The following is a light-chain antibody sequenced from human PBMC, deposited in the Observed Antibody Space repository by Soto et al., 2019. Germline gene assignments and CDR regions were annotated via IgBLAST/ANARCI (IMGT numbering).Light chain of an antibody. V-gene: IGLV2-14*01. Sequence: QSVLTQPASVSGSPGQSITISCTGTSSDVGGYNYVSWYQQHPGKAPKLMIYDVSNRPSGVSNRFSGSKSGNTASLTISGLQAEDEADYYCSSYTSSSTLGVVFGGGIKLTVL. J-gene: IGLJ2*01. CDR1: SSDVGGYNY. CDR2: DVS. CDR3: SSYTSSSTLGVV.